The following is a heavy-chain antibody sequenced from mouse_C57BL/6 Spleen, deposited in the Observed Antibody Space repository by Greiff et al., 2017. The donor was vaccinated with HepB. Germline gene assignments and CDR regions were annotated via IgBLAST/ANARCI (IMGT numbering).Heavy chain of an antibody. CDR2: IYPRDGST. CDR1: GYTFTSYD. J-gene: IGHJ1*03. Sequence: QVQLQQSGPELVKPGASVKLSCKASGYTFTSYDINWVKQRPGQGLEWIGWIYPRDGSTKYNEKVKGKATLTVDTSSSTAYMELHSLTSEDSAVYFCAREGGVTTVVATRYFDVWGTGTTVTVSS. CDR3: AREGGVTTVVATRYFDV. V-gene: IGHV1-85*01. D-gene: IGHD1-1*01.